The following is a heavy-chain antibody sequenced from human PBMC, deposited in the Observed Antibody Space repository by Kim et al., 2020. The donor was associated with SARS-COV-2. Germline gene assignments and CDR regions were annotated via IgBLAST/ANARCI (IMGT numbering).Heavy chain of an antibody. Sequence: SETPSLTCTVSGVSISSTSYYWGWIRQPPGKGLEWIGSIYYSGSTYYNPSLKSRVTIFIDTSKNQFSLKLSSVTAADTAVYYCARHTFSDYYFDYWGQGTLVTVSS. CDR2: IYYSGST. CDR1: GVSISSTSYY. J-gene: IGHJ4*02. CDR3: ARHTFSDYYFDY. V-gene: IGHV4-39*01. D-gene: IGHD5-12*01.